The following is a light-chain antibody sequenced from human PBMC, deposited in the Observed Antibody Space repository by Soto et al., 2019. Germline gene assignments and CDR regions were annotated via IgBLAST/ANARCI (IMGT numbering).Light chain of an antibody. CDR2: GAS. V-gene: IGKV1-33*01. CDR1: QDISSY. CDR3: QQNDNLPLT. J-gene: IGKJ4*02. Sequence: DLPMTQSPSSLSASVGDRVTITCQASQDISSYLNWYQQKPGKAPKLLIYGASNLETGVPSRFSGSGSGTDFTFTISSLQAEDIATYYCQQNDNLPLTFGGGTKMEIK.